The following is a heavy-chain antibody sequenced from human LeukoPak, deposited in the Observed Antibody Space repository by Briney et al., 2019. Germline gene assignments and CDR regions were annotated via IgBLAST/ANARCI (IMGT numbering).Heavy chain of an antibody. CDR1: GFTFTSSA. Sequence: SVMVSCKASGFTFTSSAVQWVRQARGQRLEWIGWIVVGSGNTNYAQKFQERVTITRDMSTSTAYMELSSLRSEDTAVYYCAAVANWNDVPFDYWGQGTLVTVSS. CDR3: AAVANWNDVPFDY. CDR2: IVVGSGNT. V-gene: IGHV1-58*01. D-gene: IGHD1-20*01. J-gene: IGHJ4*02.